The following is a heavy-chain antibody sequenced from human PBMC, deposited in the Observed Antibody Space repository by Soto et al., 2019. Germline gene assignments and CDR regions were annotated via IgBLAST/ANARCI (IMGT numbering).Heavy chain of an antibody. V-gene: IGHV4-30-2*01. CDR3: ARAAAAPNVYYFDY. D-gene: IGHD6-13*01. CDR1: GGSISSGGYS. Sequence: SETLSLTCAVSGGSISSGGYSWSWIRQPPGKGLEWIGYIYHSGSTYYNPSLKSRVTISVDRSKNQSSLKLSSVTAADTAVYYCARAAAAPNVYYFDYWGRGTLVTVSS. J-gene: IGHJ4*02. CDR2: IYHSGST.